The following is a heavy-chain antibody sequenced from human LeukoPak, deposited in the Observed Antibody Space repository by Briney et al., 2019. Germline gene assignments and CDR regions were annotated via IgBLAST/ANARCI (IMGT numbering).Heavy chain of an antibody. CDR3: AKDRYGSLDY. V-gene: IGHV3-33*06. CDR1: GFTFISYG. CDR2: KWYDGSNK. Sequence: GGSLRLSCAASGFTFISYGMHWVRQAPGEGREWVAVKWYDGSNKYCADSVKGRFTISRDNSKNTLYLQMNSLRAEDTAVYYCAKDRYGSLDYWGQGTLVTVSS. D-gene: IGHD4-17*01. J-gene: IGHJ4*02.